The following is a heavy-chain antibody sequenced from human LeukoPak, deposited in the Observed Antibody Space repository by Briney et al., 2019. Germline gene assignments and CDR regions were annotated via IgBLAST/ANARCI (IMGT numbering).Heavy chain of an antibody. CDR3: ARINHSV. Sequence: SETLSLTCALYGGSFSGYYWSWIRQPPGKGLEWIGEINHSGSTNYYPSLKSRVTISVDTSKKQFSLKLSSVTAADTAVYYCARINHSVWGQGTLVTVSS. CDR1: GGSFSGYY. CDR2: INHSGST. D-gene: IGHD1-14*01. V-gene: IGHV4-34*01. J-gene: IGHJ4*02.